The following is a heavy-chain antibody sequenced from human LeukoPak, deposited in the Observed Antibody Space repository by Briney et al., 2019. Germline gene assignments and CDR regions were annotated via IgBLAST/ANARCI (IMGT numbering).Heavy chain of an antibody. CDR2: IYHSGST. V-gene: IGHV4-38-2*02. D-gene: IGHD6-19*01. CDR1: GGSISSYY. CDR3: ARGQRIAVAGGDFDY. Sequence: SETLSLTCTVSGGSISSYYWSWIRQPPGKGLEWIGSIYHSGSTYYNPSLKSRVTISVDTSKNQFSLKLSSVTAADTAVYYCARGQRIAVAGGDFDYWGQGTLVTVSS. J-gene: IGHJ4*02.